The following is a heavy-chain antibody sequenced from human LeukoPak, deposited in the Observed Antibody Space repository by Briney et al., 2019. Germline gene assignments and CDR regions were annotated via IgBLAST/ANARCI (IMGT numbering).Heavy chain of an antibody. CDR3: ARVLMITFGGVIAPDYYGTDV. CDR2: ISSSSSYI. J-gene: IGHJ6*04. V-gene: IGHV3-21*01. D-gene: IGHD3-16*02. CDR1: GFTFSSYS. Sequence: GGSLGLSCAASGFTFSSYSMNWVRQAPGKGLEWVSSISSSSSYIYYADSVKGRFTISRDNAKNSLYLQMNSLRAEDTAVYYCARVLMITFGGVIAPDYYGTDVWGKGTTVTVSS.